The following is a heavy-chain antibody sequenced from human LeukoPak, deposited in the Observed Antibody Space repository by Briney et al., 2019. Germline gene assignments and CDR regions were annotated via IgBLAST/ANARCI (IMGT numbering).Heavy chain of an antibody. CDR2: ISWNSATI. V-gene: IGHV3-9*01. D-gene: IGHD6-13*01. CDR3: VKEVGAAVGRSSFDY. Sequence: GRSLRLACAASGFTFDDYAMHWVRQTPGKGLEWVAHISWNSATIEYADSVKGRFTISRDNAKNSLYLQMNSLRAEDTALYYCVKEVGAAVGRSSFDYWGQGTLVTVSS. J-gene: IGHJ4*02. CDR1: GFTFDDYA.